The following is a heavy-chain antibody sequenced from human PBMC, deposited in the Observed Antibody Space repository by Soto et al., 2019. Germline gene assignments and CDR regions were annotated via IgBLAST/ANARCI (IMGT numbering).Heavy chain of an antibody. CDR3: AREGVATSGYFDY. D-gene: IGHD5-12*01. Sequence: PSETLSLTCTVSGVSVSSGNFYWSWIRQHPGKGLECIGYIYYSGITYYNPSLKSRVTISLDTSKNQFSLKLSSVTAADTAVYYCAREGVATSGYFDYWGQGTLVTVSS. V-gene: IGHV4-31*03. CDR1: GVSVSSGNFY. CDR2: IYYSGIT. J-gene: IGHJ4*02.